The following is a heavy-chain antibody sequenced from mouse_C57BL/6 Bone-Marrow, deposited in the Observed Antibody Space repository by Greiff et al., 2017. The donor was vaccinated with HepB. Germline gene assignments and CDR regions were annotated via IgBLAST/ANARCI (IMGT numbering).Heavy chain of an antibody. CDR3: ARGGWLLRTLYYYAMDY. V-gene: IGHV1-9*01. Sequence: VQLQQSGAELMKPGASVKLSCKATGYTFTGYWIEWVKQRPGHGLEWIGEILPGSGSTNYNEKFKGKATFTADTSSNTAYMQLSSLTTEDSAIYDCARGGWLLRTLYYYAMDYWGQGTSVTVSS. CDR1: GYTFTGYW. D-gene: IGHD2-3*01. J-gene: IGHJ4*01. CDR2: ILPGSGST.